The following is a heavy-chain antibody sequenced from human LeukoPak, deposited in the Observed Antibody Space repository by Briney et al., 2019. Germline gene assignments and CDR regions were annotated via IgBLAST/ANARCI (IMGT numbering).Heavy chain of an antibody. CDR2: IYASGST. V-gene: IGHV4-4*07. CDR3: ARVVVTTIFYYYYYYMDV. CDR1: GGPISSYY. Sequence: PSETLSLTCTVSGGPISSYYWSWIRQPAGKGLEWIGRIYASGSTNYNPSLKSRVTMSVDTSKNQFSLKLSSVTAADTAVYYCARVVVTTIFYYYYYYMDVWGKGTTVTVSS. J-gene: IGHJ6*03. D-gene: IGHD4/OR15-4a*01.